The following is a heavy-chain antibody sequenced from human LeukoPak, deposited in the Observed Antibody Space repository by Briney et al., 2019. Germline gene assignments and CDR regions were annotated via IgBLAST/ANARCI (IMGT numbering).Heavy chain of an antibody. Sequence: ASVKVSCKASGYTFTSYDINWVRQATGQGLEWMGWMNPNSGNTGYAQKFQGRVTMTRNTSISTAYMELSSLRSEDTAVYYCARGHTLITIFGVAIPPYYYGMDVWGQGTTVTVSS. J-gene: IGHJ6*02. CDR2: MNPNSGNT. V-gene: IGHV1-8*01. CDR3: ARGHTLITIFGVAIPPYYYGMDV. CDR1: GYTFTSYD. D-gene: IGHD3-3*01.